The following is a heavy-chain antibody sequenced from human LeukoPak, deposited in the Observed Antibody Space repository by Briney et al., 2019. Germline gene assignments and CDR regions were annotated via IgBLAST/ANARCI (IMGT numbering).Heavy chain of an antibody. CDR2: IYHSGST. J-gene: IGHJ4*02. V-gene: IGHV4-38-2*01. Sequence: SETLSLTCAVSGYSISSGYYWGWIRQPPGKGREWIGSIYHSGSTYYNPSLKSRVTISVDTSKNQFSLKLSSVTAADTAVYYCARGGAARPNYFDYWGQGTLVTVSS. D-gene: IGHD6-6*01. CDR1: GYSISSGYY. CDR3: ARGGAARPNYFDY.